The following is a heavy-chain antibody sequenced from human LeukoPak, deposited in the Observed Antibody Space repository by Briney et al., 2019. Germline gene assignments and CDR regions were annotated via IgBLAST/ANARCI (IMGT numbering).Heavy chain of an antibody. V-gene: IGHV3-11*01. CDR1: GFTFSDYY. Sequence: PGGSLRLSCAASGFTFSDYYMSWIRQAPGKGLEWVSYISSSGSTIYYADSVKGRFTISRDNAKNSLYLQMSSLRAEDTAVYYCARDRGSSGWYRGGDWFDPWGQGTLVTVSS. CDR2: ISSSGSTI. CDR3: ARDRGSSGWYRGGDWFDP. J-gene: IGHJ5*02. D-gene: IGHD6-19*01.